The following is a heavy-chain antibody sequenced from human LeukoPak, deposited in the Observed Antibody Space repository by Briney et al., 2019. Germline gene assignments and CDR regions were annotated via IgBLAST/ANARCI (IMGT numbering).Heavy chain of an antibody. V-gene: IGHV3-21*01. CDR2: ISSSSSYI. CDR1: GFTFSSYS. J-gene: IGHJ4*02. Sequence: GGSLRLSCAASGFTFSSYSMNWVRQAPGKGLEWVSSISSSSSYIYYADSVKGRFTISRDNAKNSLYLQMNSLRAEDTVVYYCARDRPLYDSGGRGGYWGQGTLVTVSS. CDR3: ARDRPLYDSGGRGGY. D-gene: IGHD6-19*01.